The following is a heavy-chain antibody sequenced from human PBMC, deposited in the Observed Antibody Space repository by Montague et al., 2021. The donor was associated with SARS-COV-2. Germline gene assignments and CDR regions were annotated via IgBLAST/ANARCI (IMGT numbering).Heavy chain of an antibody. CDR2: IYYTGNT. CDR1: GGSITNNIDY. CDR3: ARLKRYFDSSGSPSDFDF. D-gene: IGHD3-22*01. Sequence: SETLSLTCTVSGGSITNNIDYWAWIRQPPGKGLEWIGSIYYTGNTYYNPSLKSRVTISVVTSKNHFTLKLSSVTAAETAVYYCARLKRYFDSSGSPSDFDFWGQGTKVTVSS. J-gene: IGHJ3*01. V-gene: IGHV4-39*02.